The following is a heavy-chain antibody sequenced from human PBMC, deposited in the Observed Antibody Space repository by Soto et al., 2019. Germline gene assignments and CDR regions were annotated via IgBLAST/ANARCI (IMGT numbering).Heavy chain of an antibody. CDR1: GFTFNYYD. D-gene: IGHD3-16*01. CDR3: ATSSERLSLVTLGGLIPLGFDY. V-gene: IGHV3-23*01. CDR2: ISDTGRDT. Sequence: EAQLLESGGGLVQPGGSLRLSCVASGFTFNYYDVTWVRRAPGKGLDWVSTISDTGRDTYFGDSVRGRFSISRDKSRNAVYLQMHSLTVDDTALYYCATSSERLSLVTLGGLIPLGFDYLGQGILVTVSS. J-gene: IGHJ4*02.